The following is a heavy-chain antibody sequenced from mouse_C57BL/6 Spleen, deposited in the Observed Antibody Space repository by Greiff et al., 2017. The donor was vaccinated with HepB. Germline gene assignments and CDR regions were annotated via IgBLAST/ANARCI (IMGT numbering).Heavy chain of an antibody. J-gene: IGHJ2*01. CDR1: GYTFTSYW. CDR3: ARKGDTVPYFDY. D-gene: IGHD1-1*01. Sequence: QVQLQQPGAELVRPGSSVKLSCKASGYTFTSYWMHWVKQRPIQGLEWIGNIDPSDIETHYNQKFKDKATLTVDKSSSTAYMQLSSLTSEDSAVYYCARKGDTVPYFDYWGQGTTLTVSS. CDR2: IDPSDIET. V-gene: IGHV1-52*01.